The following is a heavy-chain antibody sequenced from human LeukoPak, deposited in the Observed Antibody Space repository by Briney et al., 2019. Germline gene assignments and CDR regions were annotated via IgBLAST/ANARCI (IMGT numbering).Heavy chain of an antibody. Sequence: GGSLRLSCAASKFIFINYGMHWVRQAPGKGLEWVAFIRFDGTNKYFADFVKGRFTISRDNSNNTLFLQMNSLRAEDTAVYYCAKDMGAGEDAFDIWGQGTMVTVSS. CDR1: KFIFINYG. CDR2: IRFDGTNK. D-gene: IGHD1-26*01. V-gene: IGHV3-30*02. CDR3: AKDMGAGEDAFDI. J-gene: IGHJ3*02.